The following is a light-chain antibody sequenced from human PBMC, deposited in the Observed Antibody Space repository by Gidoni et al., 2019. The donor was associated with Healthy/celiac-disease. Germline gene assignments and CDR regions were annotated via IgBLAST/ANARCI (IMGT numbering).Light chain of an antibody. CDR3: QQYGSSPRYT. CDR1: QSVSSSY. CDR2: GAS. J-gene: IGKJ2*01. Sequence: EIVLPQPPPTLSLSPGERATPSSRASQSVSSSYLAWYQQKPGQAPRLLIYGASSRATGIPDRFSGSGSGTDFTLTISRLEPEDFAVYYCQQYGSSPRYTFGQGTKLEIK. V-gene: IGKV3-20*01.